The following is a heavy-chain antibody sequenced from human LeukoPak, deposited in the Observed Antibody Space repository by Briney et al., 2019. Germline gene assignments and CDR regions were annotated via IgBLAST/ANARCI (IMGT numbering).Heavy chain of an antibody. D-gene: IGHD1-26*01. J-gene: IGHJ4*02. Sequence: TSETLSLTCAVYGGSFSGYYWSWIRQPPGKGLEWIGEINHSGSTNYNPSLKSRVTISVDTSKNQFSLKLSSVTAADTAVYYCARRGVGATNFDYWGQGTLVTVSS. CDR2: INHSGST. CDR1: GGSFSGYY. V-gene: IGHV4-34*01. CDR3: ARRGVGATNFDY.